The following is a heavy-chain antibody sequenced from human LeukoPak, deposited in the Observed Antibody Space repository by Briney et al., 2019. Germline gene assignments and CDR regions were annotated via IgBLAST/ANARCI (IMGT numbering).Heavy chain of an antibody. Sequence: GGSLRLSCAASGFTFSSYSMDWVRQAPGKGLEWVSSISSSSSYIYYADSVKGRFTISRDNAKNSLYLQMNSLRAEDTAVYYCARDFCSSTSCYYYYYYYMDVWGKGTTVTVSS. D-gene: IGHD2-2*01. CDR1: GFTFSSYS. J-gene: IGHJ6*03. CDR3: ARDFCSSTSCYYYYYYYMDV. CDR2: ISSSSSYI. V-gene: IGHV3-21*01.